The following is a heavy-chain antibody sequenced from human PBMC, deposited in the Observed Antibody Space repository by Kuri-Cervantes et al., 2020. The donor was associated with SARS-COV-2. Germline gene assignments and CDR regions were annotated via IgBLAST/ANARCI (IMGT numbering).Heavy chain of an antibody. CDR2: VSGSGVST. V-gene: IGHV3-23*01. CDR3: AKDLISASYFGSGSPDY. D-gene: IGHD3-10*01. Sequence: GESLKISCTASAFTFSSYAMSWVRQAPGKGLEWVSTVSGSGVSTYYADSVKGRFTISRDNSASTMFLQMNSLRAEDTALYFCAKDLISASYFGSGSPDYWGQGTLVTVSS. CDR1: AFTFSSYA. J-gene: IGHJ4*02.